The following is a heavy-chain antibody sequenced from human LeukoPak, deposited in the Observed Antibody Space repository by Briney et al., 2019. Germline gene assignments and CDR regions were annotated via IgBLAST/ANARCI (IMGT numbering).Heavy chain of an antibody. D-gene: IGHD5-24*01. CDR1: GFTFNNHG. CDR3: AREFGHNRWYFDY. J-gene: IGHJ4*02. V-gene: IGHV3-30*02. CDR2: IRHDGSNK. Sequence: GGSLRLSCAASGFTFNNHGMHWVRQAPGKGLEWVAFIRHDGSNKYYADSVKGRVTISRDNSLNTLHLQMNSLKTEDTAVYYCAREFGHNRWYFDYWGQGALVTVSS.